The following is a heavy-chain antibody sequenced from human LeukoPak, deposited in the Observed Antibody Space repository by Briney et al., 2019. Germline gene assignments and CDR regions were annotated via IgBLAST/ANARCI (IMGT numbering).Heavy chain of an antibody. CDR3: VRGLRFLEWFVDY. CDR2: ISAYNGNT. J-gene: IGHJ4*02. D-gene: IGHD3-3*01. Sequence: ASVKVSCTASGYTFTTYSISWVRQAPGQGLEWMGWISAYNGNTNYAQKLQGRVTMTTDTSTSTAYMELRSLRSDDTAVYYCVRGLRFLEWFVDYWGQGTLVTVSS. CDR1: GYTFTTYS. V-gene: IGHV1-18*01.